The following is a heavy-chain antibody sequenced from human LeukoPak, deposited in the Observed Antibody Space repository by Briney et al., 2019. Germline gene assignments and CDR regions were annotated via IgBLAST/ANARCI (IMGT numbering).Heavy chain of an antibody. CDR3: ARDYGSGSYFDY. J-gene: IGHJ4*02. CDR1: GGSISRSN. CDR2: LYYSGST. D-gene: IGHD3-10*01. Sequence: SETLSLTCTVSGGSISRSNWSWIRQPPGKGPEWIGSLYYSGSTNYNPSLKSRVTISLDTSKNQLSLKLRSVTAADTAVYYCARDYGSGSYFDYWGQGILVTVSS. V-gene: IGHV4-59*01.